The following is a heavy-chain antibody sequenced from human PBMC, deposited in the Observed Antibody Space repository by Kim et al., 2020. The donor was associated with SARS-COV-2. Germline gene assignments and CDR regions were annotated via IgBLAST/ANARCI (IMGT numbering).Heavy chain of an antibody. CDR3: ARDHAWSFDF. Sequence: GGSLRLSCAASGFTFSSYSLNWVRQAPGKGLEWVSYISSSSNTIYDADSVKGRFTISRDNAKNSLYLQMNSLRDEDTAVYYCARDHAWSFDFWGQGTKVTVSS. CDR1: GFTFSSYS. J-gene: IGHJ3*01. V-gene: IGHV3-48*02. CDR2: ISSSSNTI. D-gene: IGHD2-15*01.